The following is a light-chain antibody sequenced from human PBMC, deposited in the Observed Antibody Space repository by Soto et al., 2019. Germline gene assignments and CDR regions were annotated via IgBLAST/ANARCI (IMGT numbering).Light chain of an antibody. CDR2: GAS. J-gene: IGKJ1*01. CDR1: ETISSD. V-gene: IGKV1-39*01. CDR3: QQSYTTPWT. Sequence: DIQMTQSPSSLSASVGDRVTLTCRASETISSDLNWYQQRPGKAPNLLISGASSLQTGVPSRFSGSGSGTDFTLTISCLQPEDFATYHCQQSYTTPWTFGQGTKVEIK.